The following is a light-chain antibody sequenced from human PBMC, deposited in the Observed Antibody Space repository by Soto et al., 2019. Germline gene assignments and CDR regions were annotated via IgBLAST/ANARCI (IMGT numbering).Light chain of an antibody. V-gene: IGKV3-11*01. CDR2: DAS. CDR1: QSVSLS. CDR3: QQRSNWPSIT. Sequence: EIVFTQSPSTLSLATAGRATLSCSASQSVSLSLAWYQQKPGQAPRLLIYDASKRASGFPARFSGSGSGTDFTLTINSLEPEDSAVYYCQQRSNWPSITFGQGTRLEIK. J-gene: IGKJ5*01.